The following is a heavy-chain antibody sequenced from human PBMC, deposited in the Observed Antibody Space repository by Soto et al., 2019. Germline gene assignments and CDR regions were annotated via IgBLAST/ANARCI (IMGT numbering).Heavy chain of an antibody. CDR3: ARGELDRTIDY. CDR1: GFTLSSRS. D-gene: IGHD1-1*01. J-gene: IGHJ4*02. CDR2: ISGSSTTI. Sequence: PGWSLRLSCAASGFTLSSRSMNWVRQAPGKGLEWVAYISGSSTTIYYADSVKGRFTISRDNAKKAVYLQMNSLRDEDTAVYYCARGELDRTIDYWGQGTLVTVSS. V-gene: IGHV3-48*02.